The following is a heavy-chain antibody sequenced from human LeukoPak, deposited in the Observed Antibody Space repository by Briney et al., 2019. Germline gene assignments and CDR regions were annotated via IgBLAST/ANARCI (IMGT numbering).Heavy chain of an antibody. D-gene: IGHD4-11*01. CDR1: GYTFTDYY. CDR2: INPYTGDT. V-gene: IGHV1-2*02. CDR3: ARGESYDYTLIVDP. J-gene: IGHJ5*02. Sequence: GASVKVSCKASGYTFTDYYIHWVRQAPGQGREWMGWINPYTGDTNYAQKFQGRVTMPRDTSISTAYMELSRLRSDDTAMYYCARGESYDYTLIVDPWGQGTLVTVSS.